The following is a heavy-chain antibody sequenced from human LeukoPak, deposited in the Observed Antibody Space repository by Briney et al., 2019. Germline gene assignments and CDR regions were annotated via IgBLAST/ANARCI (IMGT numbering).Heavy chain of an antibody. V-gene: IGHV3-21*01. D-gene: IGHD5-24*01. CDR1: GFTSSSYT. J-gene: IGHJ4*02. CDR2: INTSGNSM. Sequence: PGGSLRLSCAASGFTSSSYTMNWVRQAPGKGLEWVSSINTSGNSMYHADSVKGRFTTSRDNARNSLYLQMNSLRAEDTAVYYCARVVRGDAYNYDYWGRGTLVTVSS. CDR3: ARVVRGDAYNYDY.